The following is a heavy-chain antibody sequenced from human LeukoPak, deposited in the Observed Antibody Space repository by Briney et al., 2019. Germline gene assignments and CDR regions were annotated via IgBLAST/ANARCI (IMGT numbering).Heavy chain of an antibody. CDR1: GFNFNHYW. D-gene: IGHD3-16*01. CDR2: MNNDGRVI. J-gene: IGHJ4*02. V-gene: IGHV3-74*01. CDR3: AREFEATGFWALDY. Sequence: GGSLRLSCTVSGFNFNHYWMHWVRQAPGKGLVWVSRMNNDGRVISYADSVNGRFTISRDNAKNTLYLQMNSLRAEDTAVYYCAREFEATGFWALDYWGQGTLVTVSS.